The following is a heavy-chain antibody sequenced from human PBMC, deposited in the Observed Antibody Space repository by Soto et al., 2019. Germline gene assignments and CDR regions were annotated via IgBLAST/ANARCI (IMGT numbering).Heavy chain of an antibody. Sequence: EVQLVESGGGLVQPGRSLRLSCAASGFTFDDYAMHWVRQAPGKGLEWVSGISWNSGSIGYADSVKGRFTISRDNAKNSLYLQMNSLRAEDTALYYCAKDIDFWSGSFDYWGQGTLVTVSS. CDR3: AKDIDFWSGSFDY. CDR2: ISWNSGSI. D-gene: IGHD3-3*01. CDR1: GFTFDDYA. J-gene: IGHJ4*02. V-gene: IGHV3-9*01.